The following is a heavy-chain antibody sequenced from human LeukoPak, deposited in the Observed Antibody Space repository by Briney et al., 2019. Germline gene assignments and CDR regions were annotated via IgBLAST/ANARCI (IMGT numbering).Heavy chain of an antibody. D-gene: IGHD3-22*01. V-gene: IGHV3-23*01. Sequence: GGSLRLSCAASGFTVSSNYMSWVRQAPGKGLEWVSAISGSGGSTYYADSVKGRFTISRDNSKNTLYLQMNSLRAEDTAVYYCAKPGRYYDSSGYYPFDYWGQGTLVTVSS. CDR2: ISGSGGST. CDR1: GFTVSSNY. CDR3: AKPGRYYDSSGYYPFDY. J-gene: IGHJ4*02.